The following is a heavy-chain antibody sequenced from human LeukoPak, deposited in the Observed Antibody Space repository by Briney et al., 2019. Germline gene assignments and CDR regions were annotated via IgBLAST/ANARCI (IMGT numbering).Heavy chain of an antibody. CDR2: INPNSGGT. D-gene: IGHD4-11*01. V-gene: IGHV1-2*02. J-gene: IGHJ4*02. CDR1: GYTFTGYY. Sequence: ASVKVSCKASGYTFTGYYMHWVRQAPGQGLEWVRWINPNSGGTNYAQKFQGRVTMTSDTSISTAYMELSGLRSDDTAVYYCARTYDDSNPFDYWVQGTLVTVSS. CDR3: ARTYDDSNPFDY.